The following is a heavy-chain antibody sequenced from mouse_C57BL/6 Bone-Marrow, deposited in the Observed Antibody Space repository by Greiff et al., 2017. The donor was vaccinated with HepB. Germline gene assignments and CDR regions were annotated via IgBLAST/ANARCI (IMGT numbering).Heavy chain of an antibody. CDR3: ARRYPSDY. V-gene: IGHV5-6*01. J-gene: IGHJ2*01. Sequence: EVQVVESGGDLVKPGGSLKLSCAASGFTFSSYGMSWVRQTPDKRLEWVATISSGGSYTYYPDSVKGRFTISRDNAKNTLYLQMSSLKSEDTAMYYCARRYPSDYWGQGITLTVSS. CDR2: ISSGGSYT. CDR1: GFTFSSYG.